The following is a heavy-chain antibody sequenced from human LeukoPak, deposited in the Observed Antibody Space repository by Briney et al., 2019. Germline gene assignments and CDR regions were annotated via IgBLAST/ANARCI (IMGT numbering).Heavy chain of an antibody. J-gene: IGHJ4*02. Sequence: GGSLKLSCAASGMRFNIYGMHWVRQAPGKGLEWVAFIRYDGSEKYYVDSVKGRFSISRDNSKNTLYLHMNSLRAEDTAIYYCARGAGGTFYDSSGYSIGYWGQGTLVTVSS. CDR2: IRYDGSEK. V-gene: IGHV3-30*02. CDR3: ARGAGGTFYDSSGYSIGY. D-gene: IGHD3-22*01. CDR1: GMRFNIYG.